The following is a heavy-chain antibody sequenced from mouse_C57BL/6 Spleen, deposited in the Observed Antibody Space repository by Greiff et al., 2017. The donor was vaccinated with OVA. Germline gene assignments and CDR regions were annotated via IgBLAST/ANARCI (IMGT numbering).Heavy chain of an antibody. V-gene: IGHV5-4*03. J-gene: IGHJ2*01. CDR2: ISDGGSYT. Sequence: DVMLVESGGGLVKPGGSLKLSCAASGFTFSSYAMSWVRQTPEKRLEWVATISDGGSYTYYPDNVKGRFTISRDNAKNNLYLQMSHLKSEDTAMYYCARFITTVVIDYWGQGTTLTVSS. D-gene: IGHD1-1*01. CDR3: ARFITTVVIDY. CDR1: GFTFSSYA.